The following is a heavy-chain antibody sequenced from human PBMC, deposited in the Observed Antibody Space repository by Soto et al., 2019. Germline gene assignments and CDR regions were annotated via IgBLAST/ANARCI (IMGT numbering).Heavy chain of an antibody. J-gene: IGHJ4*02. D-gene: IGHD3-3*01. Sequence: QVQLVQSGAEVKKPGSSVKVSCKTSGGTFSSYAISWVRQAPGQGLEWMGGIIPIFGTANYAQKFQGRVTDTADESTSTAYNEAGSPRSEDTAVQFLARLGDFYDWRGFLWGQGTLVTVSS. CDR2: IIPIFGTA. CDR3: ARLGDFYDWRGFL. V-gene: IGHV1-69*12. CDR1: GGTFSSYA.